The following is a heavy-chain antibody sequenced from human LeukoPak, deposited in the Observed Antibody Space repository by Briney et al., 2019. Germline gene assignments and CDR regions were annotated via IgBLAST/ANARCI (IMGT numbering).Heavy chain of an antibody. J-gene: IGHJ3*02. CDR1: GFIFSSYW. V-gene: IGHV3-7*04. D-gene: IGHD3-10*01. Sequence: GGSLRLSCAASGFIFSSYWMSWVRQAPGKGMEWVANIKQDGSEKDYVDSVKGRFTISRDNAQSSLYLQMNRLRAEDTAVYYCARDNRDVTDAFDIWGQGTLVTVSS. CDR3: ARDNRDVTDAFDI. CDR2: IKQDGSEK.